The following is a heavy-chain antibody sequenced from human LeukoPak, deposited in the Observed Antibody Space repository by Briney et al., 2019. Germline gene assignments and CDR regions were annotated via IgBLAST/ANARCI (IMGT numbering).Heavy chain of an antibody. D-gene: IGHD2-2*01. Sequence: HGASVKVSCKASGYTFTGYYMHWVRQAPGQGLEWMGWINPNSGGTNYAQKFQGRVTMTRDTSISTAYMELSRLRSDDTAVYYCARRLIRGYCSSTSCPGAFDIWGQGTMVTVSS. CDR3: ARRLIRGYCSSTSCPGAFDI. J-gene: IGHJ3*02. CDR1: GYTFTGYY. CDR2: INPNSGGT. V-gene: IGHV1-2*02.